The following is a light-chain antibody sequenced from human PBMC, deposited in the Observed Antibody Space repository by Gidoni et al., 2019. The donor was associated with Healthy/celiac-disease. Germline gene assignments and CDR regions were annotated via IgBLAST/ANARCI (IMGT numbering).Light chain of an antibody. J-gene: IGLJ3*02. V-gene: IGLV3-1*01. CDR2: QDS. CDR3: QAWDSSTWV. CDR1: KLGDKY. Sequence: SYELTQPHSVSVSPGQTASITCSGDKLGDKYACWYQQKPGQSPVLVIYQDSKRPSGIPERFSGSHSGNTATLTISGTQAMDEADYYCQAWDSSTWVFGGGTKLTVL.